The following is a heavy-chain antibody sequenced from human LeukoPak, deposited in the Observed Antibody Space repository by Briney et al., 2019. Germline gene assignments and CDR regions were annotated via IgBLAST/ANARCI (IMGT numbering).Heavy chain of an antibody. J-gene: IGHJ6*03. CDR3: ARGGYYYYMDV. CDR1: GGSISSGSYY. V-gene: IGHV4-61*02. CDR2: IYTSGST. Sequence: PSQTLSLTCTVSGGSISSGSYYWSWIRQPAGKGLEWIGRIYTSGSTNYNPSLKSRVTISVDTSKNQFSLKLSSVTAADTAVYYRARGGYYYYMDVWGKGTTVTVSS.